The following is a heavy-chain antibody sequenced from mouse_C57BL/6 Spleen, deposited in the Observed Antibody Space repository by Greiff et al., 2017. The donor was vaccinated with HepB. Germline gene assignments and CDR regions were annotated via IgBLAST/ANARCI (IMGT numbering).Heavy chain of an antibody. CDR3: AIGHYGSSLQAWFAY. J-gene: IGHJ3*01. V-gene: IGHV1-7*01. CDR1: GYTFTSYW. CDR2: INPSSGYT. D-gene: IGHD1-1*01. Sequence: VQLQQSGAELAKPGASVKLSCKASGYTFTSYWMHWVKQRPGQGLEWIGYINPSSGYTKYNQKFKDKATLTADKSSSTAYMQLSSLTYEDSAVYYCAIGHYGSSLQAWFAYWGQGTLVTVSA.